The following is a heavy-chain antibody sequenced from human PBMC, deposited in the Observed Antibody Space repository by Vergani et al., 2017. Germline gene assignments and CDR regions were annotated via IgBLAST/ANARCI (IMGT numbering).Heavy chain of an antibody. V-gene: IGHV3-21*01. Sequence: VQLVESGGGVVQPGRSLRLSCAASGFTFSSYAMHWVRQAPGKGLEWVSSISSSSSYIYYADSVKGRFTISRDNAKNSLYLQMNSLRAEDTAVYYCARDCGGDCYFDYWGQGTLVTVSS. D-gene: IGHD2-21*02. CDR2: ISSSSSYI. CDR3: ARDCGGDCYFDY. CDR1: GFTFSSYA. J-gene: IGHJ4*02.